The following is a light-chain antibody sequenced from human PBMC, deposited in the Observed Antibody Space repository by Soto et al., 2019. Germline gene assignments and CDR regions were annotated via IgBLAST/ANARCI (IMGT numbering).Light chain of an antibody. CDR1: SSDVGGYNY. CDR2: DVS. CDR3: SSDTSSSTV. J-gene: IGLJ1*01. Sequence: QSALTQPASVSGSPGQSITISCTGTSSDVGGYNYVSWYQQHPGKAPKLMIYDVSNRPSGVSNRFSGSKSGNTASLTISGLQAEDEDDYYCSSDTSSSTVFGTGTKVTVL. V-gene: IGLV2-14*01.